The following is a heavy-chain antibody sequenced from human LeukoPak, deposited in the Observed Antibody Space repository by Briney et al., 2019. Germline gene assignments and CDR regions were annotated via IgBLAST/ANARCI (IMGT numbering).Heavy chain of an antibody. CDR1: GFTFSSYW. CDR3: ARDGVDEWIQLWITPFDY. J-gene: IGHJ4*02. D-gene: IGHD5-18*01. V-gene: IGHV3-21*01. CDR2: ISSSSSYI. Sequence: PGGSLRLSCAASGFTFSSYWMSWVRQAPGKGLEWVSSISSSSSYIYYADSVKGRFSISRDNAKNSLYLQMNSLRAEDTAVYYCARDGVDEWIQLWITPFDYWGQGTLVTVSS.